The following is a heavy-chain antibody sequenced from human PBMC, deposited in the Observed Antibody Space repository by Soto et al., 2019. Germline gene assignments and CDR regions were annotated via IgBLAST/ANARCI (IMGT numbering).Heavy chain of an antibody. Sequence: GGSLRLSCAASGFTFSSYSMNWVRQAPGKGLKWVSSISSSSSYIYYADSVKGRFTISRDNAKNSLYLQMNSLRAEDTAVYYCARDPDSSWYPYYYYYMDVWGKGTTVTVSS. CDR2: ISSSSSYI. CDR3: ARDPDSSWYPYYYYYMDV. D-gene: IGHD6-13*01. V-gene: IGHV3-21*01. J-gene: IGHJ6*03. CDR1: GFTFSSYS.